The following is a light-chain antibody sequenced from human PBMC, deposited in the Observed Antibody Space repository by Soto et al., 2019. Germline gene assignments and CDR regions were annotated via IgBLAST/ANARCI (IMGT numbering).Light chain of an antibody. Sequence: DIQMTQSPSTLSASIGDRVTITCRASQSINTWLAWYQQKPRKAPKLLIYDASSLENGVPSRLRGSGSGTEFALTISSLQPDDFATDYCQQYNNYSGTFGRGTKVEI. CDR1: QSINTW. CDR3: QQYNNYSGT. CDR2: DAS. V-gene: IGKV1-5*01. J-gene: IGKJ1*01.